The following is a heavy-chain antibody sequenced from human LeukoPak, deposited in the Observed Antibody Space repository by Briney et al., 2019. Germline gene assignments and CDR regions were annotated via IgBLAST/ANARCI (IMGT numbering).Heavy chain of an antibody. CDR2: SIHISGTT. CDR3: ASGYPTKNYFDY. V-gene: IGHV1-69*01. D-gene: IGHD5-12*01. Sequence: GGSIHISGTTNNARKFQGRVTITADESTTTAYMELSSLRSEDTAVYFCASGYPTKNYFDYWGQGTLVTVSS. J-gene: IGHJ4*02.